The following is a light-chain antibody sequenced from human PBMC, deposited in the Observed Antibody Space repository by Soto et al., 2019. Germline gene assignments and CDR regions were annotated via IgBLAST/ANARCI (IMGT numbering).Light chain of an antibody. CDR3: QQYNSSPET. CDR1: QGIGDT. V-gene: IGKV3D-15*02. Sequence: MSQSPASLSVYAWGFATLSCRASQGIGDTLAWYQHKPGQTPRLLIYDTSTRATDIPDRFSGSGSGTDFTLTISRLEPEDFAVYYCQQYNSSPETFGQGTKVDI. J-gene: IGKJ1*01. CDR2: DTS.